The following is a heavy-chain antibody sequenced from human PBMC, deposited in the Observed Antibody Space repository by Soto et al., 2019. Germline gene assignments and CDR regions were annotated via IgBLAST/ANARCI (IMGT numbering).Heavy chain of an antibody. CDR1: GFTFSSYW. D-gene: IGHD3-3*01. CDR3: TIFGVVPPR. V-gene: IGHV3-74*03. CDR2: INGDGSYT. J-gene: IGHJ4*02. Sequence: EVQLVESGGGLVQPGGSLRLSCAASGFTFSSYWMHWVRQAPGKGLAWVSCINGDGSYTTYADSVKGRFTISRDNAKNTLYLQMNSLRAEDTAVYYCTIFGVVPPRWGQGTLVTVSS.